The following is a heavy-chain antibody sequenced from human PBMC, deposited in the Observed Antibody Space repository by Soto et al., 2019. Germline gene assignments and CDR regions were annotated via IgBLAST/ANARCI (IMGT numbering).Heavy chain of an antibody. D-gene: IGHD6-13*01. J-gene: IGHJ6*02. CDR1: GGSISSHY. V-gene: IGHV4-4*07. Sequence: QVQLQESGPGLVKPSETLSLTCTVSGGSISSHYWSWIRQPAGQGLEWMGRIYTSGSTNYNPSLTSRVTMSVDTSEKQFSLKLSSVTAADTAVYCCAFIAAAGNYYGMDVWGQGSTVNVSS. CDR3: AFIAAAGNYYGMDV. CDR2: IYTSGST.